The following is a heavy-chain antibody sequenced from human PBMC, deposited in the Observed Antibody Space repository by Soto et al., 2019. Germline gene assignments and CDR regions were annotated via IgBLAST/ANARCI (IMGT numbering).Heavy chain of an antibody. V-gene: IGHV1-8*01. J-gene: IGHJ4*02. CDR1: GNTFTSYD. D-gene: IGHD3-10*01. CDR3: ARGRASGSYYLLDY. CDR2: TNPNSGNI. Sequence: ASVKVSCKASGNTFTSYDINWVRQATGHGLEWMGWTNPNSGNIGYAQKFQGRVTMTRDTAIRTAYMEVSRLRSDDTAVYYCARGRASGSYYLLDYWGQGTLVTVSS.